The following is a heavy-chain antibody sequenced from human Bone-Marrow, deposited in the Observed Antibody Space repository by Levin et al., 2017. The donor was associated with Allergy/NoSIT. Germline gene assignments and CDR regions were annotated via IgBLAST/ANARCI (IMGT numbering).Heavy chain of an antibody. D-gene: IGHD2-2*01. CDR3: ARDLQELGYCSSTSCPYFDY. V-gene: IGHV1-18*01. CDR2: ISAYNGNT. CDR1: GYTFTSYG. Sequence: GESLKISCKASGYTFTSYGISWVRQAPGQGLEWMGWISAYNGNTNYAQKLQGRVTMTTDTSTSTAYMELRSLRSDDTAVYYCARDLQELGYCSSTSCPYFDYWGQGTLVTVSS. J-gene: IGHJ4*02.